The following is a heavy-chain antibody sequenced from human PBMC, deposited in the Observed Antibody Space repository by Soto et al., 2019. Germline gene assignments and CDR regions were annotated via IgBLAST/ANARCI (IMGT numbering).Heavy chain of an antibody. CDR1: GGSISSGDYY. CDR2: IYYSGST. Sequence: SETLSLTCTVSGGSISSGDYYWSWIRQPPGKGLEWIGYIYYSGSTYYNPSLKSRVTIPVDTSKNQFSLKLSSVTAADTAVYYCARARMGQFDPWGQGTLVTVSS. CDR3: ARARMGQFDP. V-gene: IGHV4-30-4*01. J-gene: IGHJ5*02.